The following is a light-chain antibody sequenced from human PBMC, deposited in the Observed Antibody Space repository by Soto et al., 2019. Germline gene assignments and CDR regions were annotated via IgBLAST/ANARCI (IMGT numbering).Light chain of an antibody. CDR1: QSVSSSY. Sequence: EIVLTQSPGTLSLSPGERATLSCRASQSVSSSYLAWYQQKPGQAPRLLIYGASSRATGIPDRFSGSGSGTDFTLTISRLEPEDFAVYHCQQYGSSLQGTFGQGTKLEIK. J-gene: IGKJ2*02. CDR2: GAS. V-gene: IGKV3-20*01. CDR3: QQYGSSLQGT.